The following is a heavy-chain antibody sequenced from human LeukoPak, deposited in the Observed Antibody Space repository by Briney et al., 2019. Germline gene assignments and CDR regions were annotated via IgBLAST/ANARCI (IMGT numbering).Heavy chain of an antibody. CDR3: ARGPTISETGYFDY. V-gene: IGHV4-34*01. D-gene: IGHD1-1*01. J-gene: IGHJ4*03. Sequence: SETLSLTCAVYGGSFSTYYWSWIRQSPGKGLEWIAEINHRGDTNYNPSVKSRVTISVDTSKSQFSLKVSSLTAADTAVFYCARGPTISETGYFDYWGQGTLVTVSS. CDR2: INHRGDT. CDR1: GGSFSTYY.